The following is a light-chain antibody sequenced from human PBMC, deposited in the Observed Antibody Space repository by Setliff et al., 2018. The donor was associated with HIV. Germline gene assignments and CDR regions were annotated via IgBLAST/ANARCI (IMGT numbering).Light chain of an antibody. CDR1: SSDIGSYNY. V-gene: IGLV2-14*03. J-gene: IGLJ1*01. CDR3: SSSTTGSNFV. Sequence: QSALTQPASVSGSPGQSLTISCSGTSSDIGSYNYVSWYQPHPGKPPKVMIYDVSNRPSGVSSRFSGSKSGNTASLTISGLQAEDEADYYCSSSTTGSNFVFGTGTKVTVL. CDR2: DVS.